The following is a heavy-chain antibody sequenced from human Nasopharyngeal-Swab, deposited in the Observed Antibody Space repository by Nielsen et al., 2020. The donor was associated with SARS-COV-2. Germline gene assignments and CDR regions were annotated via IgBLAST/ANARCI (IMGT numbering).Heavy chain of an antibody. Sequence: SETLSLTCNVSGGSISSGDYYWSWIRQPPGKGLEWIGYIYYSGSTYYNPSLKSRVTISVDTSKNQFSLKLSSVTAADTAVYYCARVLLDPLFRNPLFDYWGQGTLVTVSS. CDR3: ARVLLDPLFRNPLFDY. D-gene: IGHD2-15*01. CDR1: GGSISSGDYY. CDR2: IYYSGST. V-gene: IGHV4-30-4*01. J-gene: IGHJ4*02.